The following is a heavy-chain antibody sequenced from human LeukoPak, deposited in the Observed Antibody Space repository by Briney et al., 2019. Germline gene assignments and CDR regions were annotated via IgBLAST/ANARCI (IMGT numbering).Heavy chain of an antibody. CDR3: ARTFGSSGYHYYYYGMDV. J-gene: IGHJ6*02. CDR1: GYTFTSYY. Sequence: GASVKLSCTASGYTFTSYYMHWVRQAPGQGLEWMGIINPSGGSTSYAQKFQGRVTMTRDTSTSTVYMELSSLRSEDTAVYYCARTFGSSGYHYYYYGMDVWGQGTTVTVSS. V-gene: IGHV1-46*01. CDR2: INPSGGST. D-gene: IGHD3-22*01.